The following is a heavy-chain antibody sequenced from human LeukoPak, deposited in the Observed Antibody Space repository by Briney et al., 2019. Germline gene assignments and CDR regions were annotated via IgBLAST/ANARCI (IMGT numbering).Heavy chain of an antibody. D-gene: IGHD4-17*01. Sequence: PGGSLRLSCAASGFTFSSYAMHWVRQAPGKGLEWVSSISSSSSYIYYADSVKGRFTVSRDNAKNSLYLQMSSLRAEDTAVYYCARPTGIFSYDMDVWGQGTTVTVSS. V-gene: IGHV3-21*06. CDR2: ISSSSSYI. J-gene: IGHJ6*02. CDR3: ARPTGIFSYDMDV. CDR1: GFTFSSYA.